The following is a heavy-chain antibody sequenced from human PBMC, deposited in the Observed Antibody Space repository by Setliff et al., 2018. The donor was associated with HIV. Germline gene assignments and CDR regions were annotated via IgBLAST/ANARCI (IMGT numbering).Heavy chain of an antibody. V-gene: IGHV3-15*05. Sequence: GSLRLSCETSGFIFTNAWMSWVRQSPRKGLEWLARIKSKSDGGTTSYAAPVKDRFTISRDDSRNTLYLQMNSMKSDDTATYYCVGHYYDPLTGYYVWFFDVWGRGTLVTVSS. CDR1: GFIFTNAW. CDR2: IKSKSDGGTT. CDR3: VGHYYDPLTGYYVWFFDV. J-gene: IGHJ2*01. D-gene: IGHD3-9*01.